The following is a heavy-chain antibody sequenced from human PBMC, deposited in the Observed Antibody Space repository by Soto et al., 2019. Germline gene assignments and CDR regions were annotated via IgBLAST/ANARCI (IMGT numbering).Heavy chain of an antibody. CDR2: TYTGGNS. V-gene: IGHV3-53*01. Sequence: EVQLVQPGGGLIKPGGSLSLSCAASGLSVSDKYMSWVRQAPGKGLEWVSLTYTGGNSYFADFVKGRFIVSRDISKNTLFLHMNSLAAEDTAVYYCAREGYAYGLDFWGQGSLVTVSS. CDR1: GLSVSDKY. J-gene: IGHJ4*02. D-gene: IGHD3-10*01. CDR3: AREGYAYGLDF.